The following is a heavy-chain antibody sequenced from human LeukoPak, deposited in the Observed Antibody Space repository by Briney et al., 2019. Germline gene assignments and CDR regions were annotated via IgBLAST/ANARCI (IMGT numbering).Heavy chain of an antibody. CDR2: MNPNSGNT. J-gene: IGHJ4*02. Sequence: ASVKVSYKASGYTFTSYDINWVRQATGQGLEWMGWMNPNSGNTGYAQKFQGRVTTTRNTSISTAYMELSSLRSEDTAVYYCARGRRGAVAGTFCYWGQGTLVTVSS. V-gene: IGHV1-8*01. D-gene: IGHD6-19*01. CDR1: GYTFTSYD. CDR3: ARGRRGAVAGTFCY.